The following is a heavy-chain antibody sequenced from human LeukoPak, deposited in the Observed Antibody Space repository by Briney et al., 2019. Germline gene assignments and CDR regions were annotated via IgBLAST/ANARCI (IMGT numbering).Heavy chain of an antibody. CDR3: ARYYYDSSGYYYHFDY. CDR2: INPNSGGT. V-gene: IGHV1-2*06. J-gene: IGHJ4*02. CDR1: GYTFTGYY. D-gene: IGHD3-22*01. Sequence: ASVKVSCKASGYTFTGYYMHWVRQAPGQGLEWMGRINPNSGGTNYAQKFQGRVTMTRDTSISTAYMELSRLRSDDTAVYYCARYYYDSSGYYYHFDYWGQGTLVTVSS.